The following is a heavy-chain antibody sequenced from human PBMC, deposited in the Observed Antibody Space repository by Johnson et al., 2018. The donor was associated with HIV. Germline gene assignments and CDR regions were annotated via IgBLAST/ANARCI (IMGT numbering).Heavy chain of an antibody. V-gene: IGHV3-30*18. Sequence: VQLVESGGGVVKPGGSLRLSCAASGFTFNDYYMSWIRQAPGKGLEWVAVFSYDGSDKYYADSVKGRFTISRDNSKNTLYLQMNSLRAEDTAVYYCAKRSSDAFDIWGQGTMVTVSS. CDR3: AKRSSDAFDI. CDR1: GFTFNDYY. CDR2: FSYDGSDK. J-gene: IGHJ3*02. D-gene: IGHD1-26*01.